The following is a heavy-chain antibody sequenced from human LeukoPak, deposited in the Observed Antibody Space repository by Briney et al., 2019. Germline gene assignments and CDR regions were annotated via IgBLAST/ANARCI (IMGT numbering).Heavy chain of an antibody. CDR3: ARDRRYCSNGICSYYYMDV. V-gene: IGHV4-34*01. CDR2: INHSGST. CDR1: GGSFSGYY. D-gene: IGHD2-8*01. J-gene: IGHJ6*03. Sequence: SETLSLTCAVYGGSFSGYYWSWIRQPPGKGLEWIGEINHSGSTNYNPSLKSRVTISIDTSKNQFSLKLSSVTTADTAVYYCARDRRYCSNGICSYYYMDVWGKGTTVTVSS.